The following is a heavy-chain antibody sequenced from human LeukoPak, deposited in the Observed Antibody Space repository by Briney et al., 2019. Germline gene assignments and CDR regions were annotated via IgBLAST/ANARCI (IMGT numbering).Heavy chain of an antibody. CDR2: IYYSGTT. V-gene: IGHV4-61*08. CDR3: ARGVYIAAAQYAY. D-gene: IGHD6-13*01. CDR1: GGSISSGGYY. J-gene: IGHJ4*02. Sequence: SETLSLTCTVSGGSISSGGYYWSWIRQHPGKGLEWIGYIYYSGTTNYNPSLKSRVTISVDTSKNQFSLKLSSVTAADTAVYYCARGVYIAAAQYAYWGQGTLVTVSS.